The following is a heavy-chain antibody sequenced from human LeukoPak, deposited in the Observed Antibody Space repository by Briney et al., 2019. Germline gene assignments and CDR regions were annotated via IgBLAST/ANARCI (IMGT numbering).Heavy chain of an antibody. CDR1: GFTFSSYG. J-gene: IGHJ4*02. CDR3: ARWYNYDRSGSPDY. D-gene: IGHD3-22*01. CDR2: IWYDGSNE. V-gene: IGHV3-33*03. Sequence: GGSLRLSCAASGFTFSSYGMHWVRQAPGKGLEWVAVIWYDGSNEYYADSVKGRFTISRDNSKNTVYLQMNSLRVEDTAVHYCARWYNYDRSGSPDYWGQGTLVTVSS.